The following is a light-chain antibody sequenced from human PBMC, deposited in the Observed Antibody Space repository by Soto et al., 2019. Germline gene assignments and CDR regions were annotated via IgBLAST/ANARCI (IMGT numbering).Light chain of an antibody. J-gene: IGLJ1*01. V-gene: IGLV1-40*01. CDR3: QSYDSSLDNYV. Sequence: QSVLTQPPSVSGAPGQRVTISCTGSSSNIGAGYDVHWYQQLPGTAPKLLIYGNSNRPSGVPDRFSGSKSGTSASLAITGLQAEDEADYYCQSYDSSLDNYVFGTGTQLTVL. CDR2: GNS. CDR1: SSNIGAGYD.